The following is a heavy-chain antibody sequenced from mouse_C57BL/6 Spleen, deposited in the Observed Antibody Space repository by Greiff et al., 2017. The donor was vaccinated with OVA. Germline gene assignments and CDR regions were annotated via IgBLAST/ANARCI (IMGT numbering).Heavy chain of an antibody. CDR2: IWSGGST. Sequence: VQVVESGPGLVQPSQSLSITCTVSGFSFTSYGVHWVRQSPGKGLEWLGVIWSGGSTDYNAAFISRLSISKDNSKSQVFFKMNSLQADDTAIYYCATKGSGYVGYAMDYWGQGTSVTVSS. V-gene: IGHV2-2*01. D-gene: IGHD3-2*02. CDR3: ATKGSGYVGYAMDY. CDR1: GFSFTSYG. J-gene: IGHJ4*01.